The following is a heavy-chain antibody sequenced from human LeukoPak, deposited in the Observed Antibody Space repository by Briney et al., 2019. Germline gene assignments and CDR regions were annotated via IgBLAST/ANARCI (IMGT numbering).Heavy chain of an antibody. CDR1: GYSFASYW. V-gene: IGHV5-51*01. CDR3: ARHIGQLSLYYYYMDV. D-gene: IGHD6-13*01. CDR2: IYPDDSDI. J-gene: IGHJ6*03. Sequence: KNGESLKISCKGSGYSFASYWITWVRQMPGKGLEWMGIIYPDDSDIRYSPSFKGQVTISADKSISTAYLQLSSLQASDSAMYYCARHIGQLSLYYYYMDVWGKGTTVTVSS.